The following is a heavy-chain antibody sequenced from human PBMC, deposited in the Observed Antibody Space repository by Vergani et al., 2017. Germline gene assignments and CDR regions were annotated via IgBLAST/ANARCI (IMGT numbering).Heavy chain of an antibody. Sequence: EVQLVQSGAEVKKPGESLRISCKGSGYSFTSYWISWVRQMPGKGLEWMGRIDPSDSYSNYSPSFQGHVTISAAKSISTAYLQWSSLKASDTAMYYCARGTGYVPYYYYGMDVWGQGTTVTVSS. CDR3: ARGTGYVPYYYYGMDV. CDR2: IDPSDSYS. CDR1: GYSFTSYW. D-gene: IGHD3/OR15-3a*01. V-gene: IGHV5-10-1*01. J-gene: IGHJ6*02.